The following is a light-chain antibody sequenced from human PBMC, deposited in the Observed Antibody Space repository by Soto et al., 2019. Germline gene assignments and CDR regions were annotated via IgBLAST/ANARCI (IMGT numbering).Light chain of an antibody. CDR1: SGHSSYI. J-gene: IGLJ2*01. CDR3: ETWDSNIVV. Sequence: PVLTQSSSASASLGSSVKLTCTLSSGHSSYIIAWHQQQPGKAPRYLMKLEGSGSYNKGSGVPDRFSGSSSGADRYLTISNLQSEDEADYYCETWDSNIVVFGGGTKLTVL. V-gene: IGLV4-60*03. CDR2: LEGSGSY.